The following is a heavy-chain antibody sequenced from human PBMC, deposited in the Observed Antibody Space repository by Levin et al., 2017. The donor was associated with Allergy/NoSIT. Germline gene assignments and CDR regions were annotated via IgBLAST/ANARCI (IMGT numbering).Heavy chain of an antibody. Sequence: AASVKVSCKASGGTFSSYAISWVRQAPGQGLEWMGRIIPILGIANYAQKFQGRVTITADKSTSTAYMELSSLRSEDTAVYYCARESLIGVVVTAIPPGGMDVWGQGTTVTVSS. D-gene: IGHD2-21*02. J-gene: IGHJ6*02. V-gene: IGHV1-69*04. CDR3: ARESLIGVVVTAIPPGGMDV. CDR2: IIPILGIA. CDR1: GGTFSSYA.